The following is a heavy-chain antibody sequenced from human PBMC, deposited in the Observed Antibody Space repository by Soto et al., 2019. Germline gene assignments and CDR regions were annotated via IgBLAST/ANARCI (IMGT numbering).Heavy chain of an antibody. CDR1: GFTFSDHY. V-gene: IGHV3-72*01. Sequence: EVQLVESGGGLVQPGGSLRLSCAASGFTFSDHYMDWVRQAPGKGLEWVGRTRNKANSYNTEYAASVKGRFTISRDDSKNSLYLQMNSLKTADTSVYYCASSLGYRCCGGCLHYYFDYWGPGTLVTVSS. CDR2: TRNKANSYNT. J-gene: IGHJ4*02. CDR3: ASSLGYRCCGGCLHYYFDY. D-gene: IGHD5-12*01.